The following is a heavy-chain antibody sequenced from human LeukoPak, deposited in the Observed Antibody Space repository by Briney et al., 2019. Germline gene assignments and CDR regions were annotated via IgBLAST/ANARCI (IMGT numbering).Heavy chain of an antibody. CDR1: GGSFSGYY. J-gene: IGHJ3*02. CDR3: ARRYCSGGSCYSFSRSADAFDI. Sequence: SETLSLTCAVYGGSFSGYYWSWIRQPPGKGLEWIGEINHSGSTNYNPSLKSRVTISVDTSKNQFSLKLSSVTAADTAVYYCARRYCSGGSCYSFSRSADAFDIWGQGTMVTVSS. V-gene: IGHV4-34*01. CDR2: INHSGST. D-gene: IGHD2-15*01.